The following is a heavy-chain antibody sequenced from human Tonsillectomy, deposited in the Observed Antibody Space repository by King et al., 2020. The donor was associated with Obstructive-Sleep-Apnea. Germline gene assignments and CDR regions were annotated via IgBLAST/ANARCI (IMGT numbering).Heavy chain of an antibody. J-gene: IGHJ6*02. CDR3: AKGGYEYYYKNGMDV. CDR1: GFTFSSYG. CDR2: ISFDGRNE. V-gene: IGHV3-30*18. D-gene: IGHD5-12*01. Sequence: VQLVESGGGVVQPGRSLRLSCAASGFTFSSYGMHWVRQAPGKGLEWVAVISFDGRNEYYADFVKGRCTISRDNTKNTLYLQINSLRAEDTAVYYCAKGGYEYYYKNGMDVWGQGTKVTVSS.